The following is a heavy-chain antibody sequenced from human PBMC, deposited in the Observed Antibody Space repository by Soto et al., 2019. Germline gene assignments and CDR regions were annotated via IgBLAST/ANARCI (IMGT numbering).Heavy chain of an antibody. CDR1: GGSISSGGYS. J-gene: IGHJ6*02. V-gene: IGHV4-30-2*01. CDR2: IYHSGST. Sequence: PSETLSLTCAVSGGSISSGGYSWSWIRQPPGKGLEWIGYIYHSGSTYYNPSLKSRVTISVDRSKNQFSLKLSSVTAADTAVYYCARGLNSYGLYYYGMDVWGQGTTVTVS. D-gene: IGHD5-18*01. CDR3: ARGLNSYGLYYYGMDV.